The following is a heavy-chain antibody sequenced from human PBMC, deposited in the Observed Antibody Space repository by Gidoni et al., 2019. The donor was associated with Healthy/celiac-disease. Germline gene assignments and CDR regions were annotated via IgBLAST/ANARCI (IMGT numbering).Heavy chain of an antibody. Sequence: QVTLRESGPALVKPTQTLTLTCTFSGFSLSTSGMCVSWIRQPPGKALEWLALIDWDDDKYYSTSLKTRLTISKDTSKNRVVLTMTNMDPVDTATYYCARIGGDDYVWGSYRYDAFDIWGQGTMVTVSS. J-gene: IGHJ3*02. CDR1: GFSLSTSGMC. CDR3: ARIGGDDYVWGSYRYDAFDI. V-gene: IGHV2-70*01. D-gene: IGHD3-16*02. CDR2: IDWDDDK.